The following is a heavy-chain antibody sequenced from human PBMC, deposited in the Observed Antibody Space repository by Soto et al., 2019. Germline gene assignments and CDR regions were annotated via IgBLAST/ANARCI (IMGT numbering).Heavy chain of an antibody. CDR1: GGTFSSYA. Sequence: ASVKVSCKASGGTFSSYAISWVRQAPGQGLEWMGGIIPNSGGTNYAQKFQGWVTMTRDTSISTAYMELSRLRSDDTAVYYCARDGNSSSSLYYYYGMDVWGQGTTVTVSS. CDR2: IIPNSGGT. V-gene: IGHV1-2*04. J-gene: IGHJ6*02. CDR3: ARDGNSSSSLYYYYGMDV. D-gene: IGHD6-6*01.